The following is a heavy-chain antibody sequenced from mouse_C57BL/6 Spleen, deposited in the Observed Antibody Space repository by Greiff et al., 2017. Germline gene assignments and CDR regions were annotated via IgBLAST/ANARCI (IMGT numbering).Heavy chain of an antibody. CDR2: IRNKANGYTT. CDR3: ASGLYYFDY. Sequence: EVKLVESGGGLVQPGGSLSLSCAASGFTFTDYYMSWVRQPPGKALEWLGFIRNKANGYTTEYSASVKGRFTISRDNSQSILYLQMNALRAEDSATYYCASGLYYFDYWGQGTTLTVSS. V-gene: IGHV7-3*01. CDR1: GFTFTDYY. J-gene: IGHJ2*01.